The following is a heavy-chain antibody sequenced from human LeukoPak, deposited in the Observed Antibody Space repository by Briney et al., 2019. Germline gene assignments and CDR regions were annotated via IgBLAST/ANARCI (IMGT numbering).Heavy chain of an antibody. Sequence: GGSPRLSCAASGFTFSSYGTSWVRQAPGKGLEWVSGISGSGGTTYYADSVKGRFTISRDNSKNTQYLQMNRLRAEDTAVYYCARDGSGSYYKDYYYGMDVWGQGTTVTVSS. CDR1: GFTFSSYG. V-gene: IGHV3-23*01. J-gene: IGHJ6*02. CDR2: ISGSGGTT. D-gene: IGHD3-10*01. CDR3: ARDGSGSYYKDYYYGMDV.